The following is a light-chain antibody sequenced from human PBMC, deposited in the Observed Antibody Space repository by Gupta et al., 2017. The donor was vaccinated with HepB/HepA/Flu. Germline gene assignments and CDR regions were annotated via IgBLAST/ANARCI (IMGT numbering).Light chain of an antibody. V-gene: IGLV4-69*01. CDR3: QTGGTGGV. CDR1: SGHSSYA. J-gene: IGLJ2*01. Sequence: QLVLPHSPSASASLGASVKLTCTLSSGHSSYAIAWHQQQPEKGPRYLMKLNSDGSHSKGDGIPDRFSGSSSGAGRYLTISSLQSEDEADYYCQTGGTGGVFGGGTKLTVL. CDR2: LNSDGSH.